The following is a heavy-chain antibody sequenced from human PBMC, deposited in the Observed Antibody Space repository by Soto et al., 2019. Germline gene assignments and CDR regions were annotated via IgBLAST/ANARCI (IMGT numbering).Heavy chain of an antibody. J-gene: IGHJ6*03. CDR1: GFTFSDYY. V-gene: IGHV3-11*01. CDR3: ARDPDSSSSYYMDV. CDR2: ISSSGSTI. D-gene: IGHD6-13*01. Sequence: GGSLSLSCAASGFTFSDYYMSWIRQAPGKGLEWVSYISSSGSTIYYADSVKGRFTISRDNAKNSLYLQMNSLRAEDTAVYYCARDPDSSSSYYMDVWGKGTTVTVSS.